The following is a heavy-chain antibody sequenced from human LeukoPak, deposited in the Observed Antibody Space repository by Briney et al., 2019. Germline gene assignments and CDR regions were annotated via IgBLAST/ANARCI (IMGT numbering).Heavy chain of an antibody. Sequence: PSETLALTCTVSGGSISSGGYYWSWNRQHPGKGLEWIGYIYYSRSTYYNPSLKSRVTISVDTSKNQFSLKLSSVTAADTAVYCARGARAAAGPFWFDPWGQGTLVTVSS. J-gene: IGHJ5*02. D-gene: IGHD6-13*01. CDR3: ARGARAAAGPFWFDP. CDR1: GGSISSGGYY. V-gene: IGHV4-31*03. CDR2: IYYSRST.